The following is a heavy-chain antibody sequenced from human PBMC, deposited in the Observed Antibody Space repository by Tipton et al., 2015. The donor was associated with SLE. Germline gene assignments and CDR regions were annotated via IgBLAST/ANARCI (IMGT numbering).Heavy chain of an antibody. V-gene: IGHV4-31*03. CDR3: ARAIRFFDP. J-gene: IGHJ5*02. CDR2: IYNLGNT. D-gene: IGHD2-2*02. Sequence: TLSLTCTVSGGFISSSSYYWGWIRQHPGKGLEWIGYIYNLGNTYYNPSLKSRLAISIDTSKNQFSLKLTSVTAADTAVYYCARAIRFFDPWGQGTLVTVSS. CDR1: GGFISSSSYY.